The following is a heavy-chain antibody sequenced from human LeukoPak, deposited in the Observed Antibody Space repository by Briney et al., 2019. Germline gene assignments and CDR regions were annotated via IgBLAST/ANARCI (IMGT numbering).Heavy chain of an antibody. CDR2: MNPKTGNT. CDR1: GYTFTSYG. V-gene: IGHV1-8*03. D-gene: IGHD3-3*01. CDR3: ARGPRVFGVVLSSHWFFDV. Sequence: ASVKVSCKASGYTFTSYGISWVRQAAGQGLEWMGWMNPKTGNTGYAQKFQGRLSFTRNTSINTAYMELSSLRSEDTAVYYCARGPRVFGVVLSSHWFFDVWGRGTLVTVSS. J-gene: IGHJ2*01.